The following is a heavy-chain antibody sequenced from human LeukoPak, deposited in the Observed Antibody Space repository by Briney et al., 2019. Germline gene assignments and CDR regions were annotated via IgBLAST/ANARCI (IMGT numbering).Heavy chain of an antibody. CDR3: ARAGQYYFDSAGYFPDY. CDR1: GDSISSGDSY. V-gene: IGHV4-30-4*01. CDR2: IYYSGST. D-gene: IGHD3-22*01. J-gene: IGHJ4*02. Sequence: SETLSLTCTVSGDSISSGDSYWSWIRQPPGKGLEWIGSIYYSGSTYYNPSLKSRLTISVDTSNNQFSLKLSSVTAADTAVYYCARAGQYYFDSAGYFPDYWGQGTLVTVSS.